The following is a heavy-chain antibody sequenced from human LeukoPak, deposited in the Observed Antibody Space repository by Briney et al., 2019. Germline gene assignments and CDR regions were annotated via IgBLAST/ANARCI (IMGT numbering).Heavy chain of an antibody. V-gene: IGHV3-23*01. CDR2: ISGSGGST. CDR1: GFTFSSYA. Sequence: GGSLRLSCAASGFTFSSYAMSWVRQAPGKGLEWVSAISGSGGSTYYADSVKGRFTISRDNSKNTLYLQMNSLRAEDTAVYYCAREIVVVPAAGNYYYYGMDVWGQGTTVTVSS. D-gene: IGHD2-2*01. J-gene: IGHJ6*02. CDR3: AREIVVVPAAGNYYYYGMDV.